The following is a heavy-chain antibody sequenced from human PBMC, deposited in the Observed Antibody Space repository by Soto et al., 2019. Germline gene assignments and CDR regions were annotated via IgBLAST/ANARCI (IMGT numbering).Heavy chain of an antibody. CDR3: ARGYYYDFWSGYQDPSPFDAFDI. Sequence: QVQLVESGGGVVQPGRSLRLSCAASGFTFSSYAMHWVRQAPGKGLEWVAVISYDGSNKYYADSVKGRFTISRDNSKNTLYLQMNSLRAEDTALYYCARGYYYDFWSGYQDPSPFDAFDIWGQGTMVTVSS. CDR1: GFTFSSYA. V-gene: IGHV3-30-3*01. CDR2: ISYDGSNK. D-gene: IGHD3-3*01. J-gene: IGHJ3*02.